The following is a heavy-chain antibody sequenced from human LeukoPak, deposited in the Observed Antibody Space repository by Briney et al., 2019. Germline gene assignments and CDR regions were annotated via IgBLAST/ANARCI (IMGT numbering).Heavy chain of an antibody. V-gene: IGHV4-39*07. D-gene: IGHD3-3*02. CDR3: ACIDLNKSRAFDI. J-gene: IGHJ3*02. CDR2: IYYSGST. Sequence: SETLSLTCTVSGGSISSSSYYWGWIRQPPGKGLEWIGSIYYSGSTYYNPSLKSRVTISVDTSKNQFSLKLSSVTAADTAVYYCACIDLNKSRAFDIWGQGTMVTVSS. CDR1: GGSISSSSYY.